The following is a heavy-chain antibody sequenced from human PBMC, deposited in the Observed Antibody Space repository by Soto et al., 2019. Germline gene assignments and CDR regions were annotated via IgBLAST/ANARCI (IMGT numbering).Heavy chain of an antibody. CDR1: GGTFSSYT. Sequence: QVQLVQSGAEVKKPGSSVKVSCKASGGTFSSYTISWVRQAPGQGLEWMGRIIPILGIANYAQKFQGRVTITADKSTSTDYMELSSLRSEDTAVYYCARVPGVVVVPAALEYYYMDVWGKGTTVTVSS. V-gene: IGHV1-69*02. CDR2: IIPILGIA. D-gene: IGHD2-2*01. J-gene: IGHJ6*03. CDR3: ARVPGVVVVPAALEYYYMDV.